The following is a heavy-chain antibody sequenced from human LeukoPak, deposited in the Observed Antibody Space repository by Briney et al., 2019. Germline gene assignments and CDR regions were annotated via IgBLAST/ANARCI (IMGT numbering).Heavy chain of an antibody. CDR2: RHYSGSF. V-gene: IGHV4-59*01. Sequence: PSETLSLTCTASGGSISSYYWSWIRQPPGKGLEWIGYRHYSGSFNYSPSLKSRAIISLDTSKNQFSLRLSSVTAADTAVYYCARFDYGDSAGRAGPLNFWGQGTLVTVSS. CDR1: GGSISSYY. J-gene: IGHJ4*02. CDR3: ARFDYGDSAGRAGPLNF. D-gene: IGHD4-17*01.